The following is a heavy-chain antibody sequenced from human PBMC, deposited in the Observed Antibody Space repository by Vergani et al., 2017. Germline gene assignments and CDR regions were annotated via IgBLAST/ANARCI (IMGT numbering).Heavy chain of an antibody. CDR2: IIPIFGTA. CDR3: AREYYDSSGYYYRTPLLRLSY. D-gene: IGHD3-22*01. J-gene: IGHJ4*02. Sequence: QVQLVQSGAEVKKPRSSVKVSCKASGGTFSSYAISWVRQAPGQGLEWMGGIIPIFGTANYAQKFQGRVTITADESTSTAYMELSSLRSEDTAVYYCAREYYDSSGYYYRTPLLRLSYWGQGTLVTVSS. V-gene: IGHV1-69*12. CDR1: GGTFSSYA.